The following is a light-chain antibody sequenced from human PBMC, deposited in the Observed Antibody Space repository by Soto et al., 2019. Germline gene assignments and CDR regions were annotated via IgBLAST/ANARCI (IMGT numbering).Light chain of an antibody. CDR3: SSYTSSSTGV. CDR2: DVS. CDR1: SVDVGGYNY. J-gene: IGLJ2*01. Sequence: QSVLTQPASVSGSPGQSITISCTGTSVDVGGYNYVSWYQQHPGKAPKLMIYDVSNRPSGVSNRFSGSKSGNTASLTISGLQAEDEADYYCSSYTSSSTGVFGGGTKLTVL. V-gene: IGLV2-14*01.